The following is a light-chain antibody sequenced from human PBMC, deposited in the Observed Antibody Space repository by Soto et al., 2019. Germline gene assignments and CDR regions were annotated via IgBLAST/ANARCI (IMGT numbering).Light chain of an antibody. J-gene: IGKJ1*01. V-gene: IGKV3-11*01. CDR1: QSISSS. CDR2: DAS. Sequence: EIVLTQSPATLSLSPGERATLSCRASQSISSSLAWYQQKPGQAPVFLIFDASIRVTGFPARLSGSASGTDFTLTIGGIEPEDFAVYYCQQRSEWPRTFGQGTKVDI. CDR3: QQRSEWPRT.